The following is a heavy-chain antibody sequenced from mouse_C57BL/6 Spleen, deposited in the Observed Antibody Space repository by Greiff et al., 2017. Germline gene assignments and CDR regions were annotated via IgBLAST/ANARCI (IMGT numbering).Heavy chain of an antibody. Sequence: QVQLQQPGAELVMPGASVKLSCKASGYTFTSYWMHWVKQRPGQGLEWIGEIDPSDSYTNYNQKFKGKSTLTVDKSSSTAYMQLSSLTSEDSAVYYCARSGHYYGSSQAWFAYWGQGTLVTVSA. CDR1: GYTFTSYW. CDR3: ARSGHYYGSSQAWFAY. J-gene: IGHJ3*01. CDR2: IDPSDSYT. V-gene: IGHV1-69*01. D-gene: IGHD1-1*01.